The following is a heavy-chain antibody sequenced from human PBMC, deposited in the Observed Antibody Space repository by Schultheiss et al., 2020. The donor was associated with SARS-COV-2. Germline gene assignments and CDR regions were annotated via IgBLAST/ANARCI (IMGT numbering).Heavy chain of an antibody. V-gene: IGHV1-2*02. J-gene: IGHJ5*02. CDR1: GYTFTGYY. CDR2: INPNSGGT. CDR3: AGYSSGANWFDP. D-gene: IGHD6-19*01. Sequence: ASVKVSCKASGYTFTGYYMHWVRQAPGQGLEWMGWINPNSGGTNYAQKLQGRVTMTTDTSTSTAYMELRSLRSDDTAVYYCAGYSSGANWFDPWGQGTLVTVSS.